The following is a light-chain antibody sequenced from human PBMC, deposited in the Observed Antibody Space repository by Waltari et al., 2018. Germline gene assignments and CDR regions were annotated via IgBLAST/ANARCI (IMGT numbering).Light chain of an antibody. V-gene: IGLV2-11*01. Sequence: QSALAQPRSVSGSPGQSVTISCTGSSSNVGGYNYVSWYQQYPSQAPKLMLYDVNKRPSGVPHRFSGYKSGDTASLTSSGLQAEDEADYYCCSYAGSYTYVFGTGTKVTV. CDR2: DVN. CDR1: SSNVGGYNY. CDR3: CSYAGSYTYV. J-gene: IGLJ1*01.